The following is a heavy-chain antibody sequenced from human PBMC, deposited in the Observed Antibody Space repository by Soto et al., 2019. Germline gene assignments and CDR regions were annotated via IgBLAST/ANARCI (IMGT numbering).Heavy chain of an antibody. CDR1: GFTFSSYS. D-gene: IGHD3-3*01. V-gene: IGHV3-21*01. Sequence: GGSLRLSCAASGFTFSSYSMNWVRQAPGKGLEWVSSISSSSSYIYYADSVKGRFTISRDNAKNSLYLQMNSLRAEDTAVYYCARSLEDFWRKKYGMDVWGQGTTVTVSS. CDR2: ISSSSSYI. CDR3: ARSLEDFWRKKYGMDV. J-gene: IGHJ6*02.